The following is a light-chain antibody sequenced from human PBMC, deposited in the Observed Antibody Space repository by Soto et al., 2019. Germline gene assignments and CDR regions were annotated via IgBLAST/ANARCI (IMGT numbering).Light chain of an antibody. Sequence: DIQMTQSPSSLSASVGDRVTITCRASQDISNYLAWYQQKPGKVPKLLIYTAYTLQSGVPSRFSGSRSGTDFTLTISGLQPEDVATYYCQKYSSAPWTFGQGTKVEIK. CDR2: TAY. V-gene: IGKV1-27*01. CDR3: QKYSSAPWT. J-gene: IGKJ1*01. CDR1: QDISNY.